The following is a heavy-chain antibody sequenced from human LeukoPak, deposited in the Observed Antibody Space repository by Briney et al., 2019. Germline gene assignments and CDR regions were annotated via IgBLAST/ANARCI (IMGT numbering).Heavy chain of an antibody. CDR3: ARSKYYYGSETYYNDY. CDR1: GYTFTSYD. V-gene: IGHV1-18*01. Sequence: ASVKVSCKASGYTFTSYDINWVRQAPGQGLEWMGWISAYNGNTNYAQNLQGRVTLTTDTSTRTAYMELRSLRSDDTAVYYCARSKYYYGSETYYNDYWGQGTLVTVSS. D-gene: IGHD3-10*01. CDR2: ISAYNGNT. J-gene: IGHJ4*02.